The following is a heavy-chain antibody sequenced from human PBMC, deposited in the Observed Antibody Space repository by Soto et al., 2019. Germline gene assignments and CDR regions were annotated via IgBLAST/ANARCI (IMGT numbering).Heavy chain of an antibody. V-gene: IGHV1-18*01. CDR2: ISAYNGNT. CDR3: ARVFHDILTGYFIGGSSSFDI. Sequence: GASVKVSCKASGYTFTSYGISWVRQAPGQGLEWMGWISAYNGNTNYAQKLQGRVTMTTDTSTSTAYMELRSLRSDDTAVYYCARVFHDILTGYFIGGSSSFDIWGKGTMIPVS. J-gene: IGHJ3*02. CDR1: GYTFTSYG. D-gene: IGHD3-9*01.